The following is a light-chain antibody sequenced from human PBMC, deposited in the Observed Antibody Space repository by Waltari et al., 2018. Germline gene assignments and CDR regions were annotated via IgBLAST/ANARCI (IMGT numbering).Light chain of an antibody. CDR3: SSYTSSSTLDVV. CDR1: SSDVGGYNY. J-gene: IGLJ2*01. CDR2: DVS. Sequence: QSALTQPASVSGSPGQSITISCTGTSSDVGGYNYVSWYQQHPGKAPKLMIYDVSNRPSGVSNSFAGAKSGNTASLTISVLQAEDEADYYCSSYTSSSTLDVVFGGGTKLTVL. V-gene: IGLV2-14*01.